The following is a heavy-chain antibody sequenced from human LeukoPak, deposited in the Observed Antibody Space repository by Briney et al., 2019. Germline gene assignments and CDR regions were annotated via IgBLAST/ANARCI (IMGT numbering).Heavy chain of an antibody. CDR3: VVDLSGSADY. V-gene: IGHV3-74*01. D-gene: IGHD3-10*01. Sequence: PGESVRLSCAASGFSFSNYCFHRVRQAPGEGLVWVSRTNEHGTIINYADSVKGRFTISRDNAKNTLYLQMNSLRTEDSALYYCVVDLSGSADYWGQGTLVTVSS. CDR1: GFSFSNYC. J-gene: IGHJ4*02. CDR2: TNEHGTII.